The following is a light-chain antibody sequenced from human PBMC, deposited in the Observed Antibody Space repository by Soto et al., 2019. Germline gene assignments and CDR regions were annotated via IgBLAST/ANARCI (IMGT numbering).Light chain of an antibody. Sequence: EIVLTQSPATLSLSPVDRSTLSVRASQSVSVYLAWFQQKPGQAPRLLIYDASNRATGIPSRFRGSGSGTDFTLTISSLEPEDFAVYYCQQRSNWPPLFGQGTRLEIK. CDR2: DAS. V-gene: IGKV3-11*01. J-gene: IGKJ5*01. CDR3: QQRSNWPPL. CDR1: QSVSVY.